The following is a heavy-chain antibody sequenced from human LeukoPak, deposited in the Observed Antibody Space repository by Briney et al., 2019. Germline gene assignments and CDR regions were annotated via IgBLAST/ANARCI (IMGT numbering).Heavy chain of an antibody. D-gene: IGHD1-26*01. V-gene: IGHV1-69*06. J-gene: IGHJ4*02. CDR3: ARPGDSGSYDGSFDY. CDR2: IIPIFGTA. CDR1: GGTFSSYA. Sequence: SVKVPCKASGGTFSSYAISWVRQAPGQGLEWMGGIIPIFGTANYAQKFQGRVTITADKSTSTAYMELSSLRSEDTAVYYCARPGDSGSYDGSFDYWGQGTLVTVSS.